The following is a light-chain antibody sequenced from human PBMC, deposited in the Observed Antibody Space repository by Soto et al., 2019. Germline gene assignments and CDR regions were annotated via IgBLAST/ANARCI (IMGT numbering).Light chain of an antibody. CDR3: QQYGSSPT. J-gene: IGKJ1*01. CDR1: QSVSSSY. CDR2: GAS. Sequence: EIVLTQSPGTLSLSPGERATLSCRASQSVSSSYLTWYQQKPGQAPRLLIYGASSRATGIPDRFSGSGSGTDFTLTFSRLEPEDFAVYYCQQYGSSPTFGQGTKVEIK. V-gene: IGKV3-20*01.